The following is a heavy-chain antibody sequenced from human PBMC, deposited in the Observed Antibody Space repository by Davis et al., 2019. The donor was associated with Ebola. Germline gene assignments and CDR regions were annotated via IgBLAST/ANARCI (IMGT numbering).Heavy chain of an antibody. V-gene: IGHV1-2*04. CDR2: INPNSGGT. CDR1: GYTFTGYY. Sequence: ASVKVSCKASGYTFTGYYMHWVRQAPGQGLEWMGWINPNSGGTNYAQKFQGWVTMTRDTSISTAYVELSRLRSDDTAVYYCARDSATTVTTGWFDPWGQGTLVTVSS. CDR3: ARDSATTVTTGWFDP. D-gene: IGHD4-17*01. J-gene: IGHJ5*02.